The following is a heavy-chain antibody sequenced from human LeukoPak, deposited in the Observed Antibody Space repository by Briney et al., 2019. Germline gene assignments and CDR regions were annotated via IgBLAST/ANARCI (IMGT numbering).Heavy chain of an antibody. CDR3: AREVQQLVRGYYYGMDV. D-gene: IGHD6-13*01. Sequence: SETLSLTCTVSGGSISSGGYYWSWIRQHPGKGLEWIEYIYYSGSTYYNPSLKSRVTISVDTSKNQFSLELSSVTAADTAVYYCAREVQQLVRGYYYGMDVWGQGTTVTVSS. CDR2: IYYSGST. CDR1: GGSISSGGYY. J-gene: IGHJ6*02. V-gene: IGHV4-31*03.